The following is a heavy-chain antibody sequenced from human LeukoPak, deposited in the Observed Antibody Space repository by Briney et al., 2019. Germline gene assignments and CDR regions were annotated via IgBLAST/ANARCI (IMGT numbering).Heavy chain of an antibody. CDR2: IYYSGST. CDR3: ARDGPYGGKPFDY. CDR1: GGSISSYY. V-gene: IGHV4-59*01. D-gene: IGHD4-23*01. J-gene: IGHJ4*02. Sequence: SETLSLTCTVSGGSISSYYWSWIRQPPGKGLEWIGYIYYSGSTNYNPSLKSRVTISADTSKNQFSLNLSSVTAADTAVYYCARDGPYGGKPFDYWGQGTLVTVSS.